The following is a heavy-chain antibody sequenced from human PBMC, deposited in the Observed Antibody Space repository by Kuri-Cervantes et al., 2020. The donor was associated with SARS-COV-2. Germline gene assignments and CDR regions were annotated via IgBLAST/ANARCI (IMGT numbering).Heavy chain of an antibody. D-gene: IGHD6-19*01. CDR2: ITPNGDLT. Sequence: ASVKVSCKTSGYTITNFFMHWVRQAPGQGLEWMGLITPNGDLTLYAQNFQGRFTVTRDTSTRTVFMELSSLRSEDTAVYYCARDSSGWYAAMRAFDIWGQGTMVTVSS. J-gene: IGHJ3*02. V-gene: IGHV1-46*01. CDR3: ARDSSGWYAAMRAFDI. CDR1: GYTITNFF.